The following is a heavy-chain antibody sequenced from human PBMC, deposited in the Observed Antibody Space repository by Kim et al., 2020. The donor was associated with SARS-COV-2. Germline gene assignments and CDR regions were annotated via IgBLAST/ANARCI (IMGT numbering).Heavy chain of an antibody. CDR1: GITVSSNY. CDR3: ASLFGDYAGGGFDY. D-gene: IGHD4-17*01. J-gene: IGHJ4*02. CDR2: IYSGASGSST. Sequence: GGSLRLSCAVSGITVSSNYMNWVRQAPGKGLEWVSVIYSGASGSSTYYADSVKGRFTISRDNSKNTLYLQMNSLRAEDTAVYYCASLFGDYAGGGFDYWGQGTLVTVSS. V-gene: IGHV3-66*01.